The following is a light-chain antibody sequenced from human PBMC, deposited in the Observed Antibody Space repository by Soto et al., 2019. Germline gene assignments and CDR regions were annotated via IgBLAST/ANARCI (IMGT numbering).Light chain of an antibody. CDR1: EDIRTS. CDR3: QHYNYLPPFT. J-gene: IGKJ3*01. Sequence: DIQMTQSPSSLSASVGARVSITCQASEDIRTSLSWFQHKPGRAPKLLIYGASYLETGVPSRFRGSGAGTDFTLTISSLQPADIATYYCQHYNYLPPFTFGPGTIVDIK. CDR2: GAS. V-gene: IGKV1-33*01.